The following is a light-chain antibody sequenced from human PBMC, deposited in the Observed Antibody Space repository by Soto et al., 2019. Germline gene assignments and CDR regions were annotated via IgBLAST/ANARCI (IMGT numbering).Light chain of an antibody. CDR3: SSYAGSNNV. CDR1: SSDVGGYNY. V-gene: IGLV2-8*01. J-gene: IGLJ1*01. CDR2: EVS. Sequence: QSALTQPPSASGSPGQSVTISCTGTSSDVGGYNYVSWYQQHPGKAPKLMIYEVSKRPSGFPDRFSGSKSGNTASLTVSGLQAEDEADYYCSSYAGSNNVFGTGTKSPS.